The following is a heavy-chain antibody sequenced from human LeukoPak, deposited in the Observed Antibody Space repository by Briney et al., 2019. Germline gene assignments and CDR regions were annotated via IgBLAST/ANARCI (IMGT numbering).Heavy chain of an antibody. D-gene: IGHD4-17*01. Sequence: SETLSLTCTVSGGSISSYYWSWIRQPPGKGLEWIGYIYYSGSANYHPSLKSRVTISVDTSKNRFSLRLSSVTAADTAVYYCARVIVDGDPSFDYWGQGTLVTVSS. J-gene: IGHJ4*02. CDR1: GGSISSYY. V-gene: IGHV4-59*01. CDR3: ARVIVDGDPSFDY. CDR2: IYYSGSA.